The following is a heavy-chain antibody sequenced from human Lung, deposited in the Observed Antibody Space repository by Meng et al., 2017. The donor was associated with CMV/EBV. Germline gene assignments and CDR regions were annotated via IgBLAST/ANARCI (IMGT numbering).Heavy chain of an antibody. CDR1: GFTFSNAW. V-gene: IGHV3-15*01. CDR2: IKSKTDGRTT. CDR3: TTGGPND. Sequence: GESLKISCAASGFTFSNAWMSWVRQAPGKGLEWVGRIKSKTDGRTTDYAAPVKGRFTISRDDSKNTLYLQMNSLKTEDTAVYYCTTGGPNDWGQGTLVTVSS. J-gene: IGHJ4*02.